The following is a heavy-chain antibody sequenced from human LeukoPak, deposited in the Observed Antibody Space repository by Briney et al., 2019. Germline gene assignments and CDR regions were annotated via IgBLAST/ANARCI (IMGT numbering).Heavy chain of an antibody. CDR3: VRDWGYDSSGYWQKYFDT. V-gene: IGHV3-74*01. CDR1: GFTFSSYW. J-gene: IGHJ4*02. D-gene: IGHD3-22*01. Sequence: GGSLRLSCAASGFTFSSYWMHWVRQAPGKGLVWVSRINSDGSETNYADSVKGRFTISRDNAKNTLYLQMNSLRADDTAVYYCVRDWGYDSSGYWQKYFDTWGQGTLVTVSS. CDR2: INSDGSET.